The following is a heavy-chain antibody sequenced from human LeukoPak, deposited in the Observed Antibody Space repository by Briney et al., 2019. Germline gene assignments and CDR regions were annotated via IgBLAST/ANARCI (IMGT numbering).Heavy chain of an antibody. CDR1: GGSISNYY. V-gene: IGHV4-59*01. CDR3: ARELGATVVNYGMDV. D-gene: IGHD4-23*01. J-gene: IGHJ6*02. Sequence: SETLSLTCTVSGGSISNYYWSWIRQPPGKGLEWIGYIHYSGSTNYNPSLKSRVTMSVDTSKNQLSLKLTSTTAADTAVYYCARELGATVVNYGMDVWGQGTTVTVSS. CDR2: IHYSGST.